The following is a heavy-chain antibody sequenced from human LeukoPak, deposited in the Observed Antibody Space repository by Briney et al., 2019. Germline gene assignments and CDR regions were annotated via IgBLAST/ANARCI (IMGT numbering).Heavy chain of an antibody. CDR2: IKQDETEK. Sequence: PGGSLRLSCTASGFTFSNFWMGWVRQAPGKGLEWVANIKQDETEKFYLGSVKGRFTISRDNAKNSLYLQMNSLRDEDTALYYCAKDQRWESPHYLDSWGQGTLVTVSS. CDR3: AKDQRWESPHYLDS. J-gene: IGHJ4*02. V-gene: IGHV3-7*03. D-gene: IGHD1-26*01. CDR1: GFTFSNFW.